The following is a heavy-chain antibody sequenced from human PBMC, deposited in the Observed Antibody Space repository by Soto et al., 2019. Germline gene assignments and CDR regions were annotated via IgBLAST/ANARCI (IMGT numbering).Heavy chain of an antibody. V-gene: IGHV3-23*01. CDR2: ISGSGGST. CDR3: AKDRGGDFWSGYSLEYCCYMDV. CDR1: GFTFSSYA. J-gene: IGHJ6*03. D-gene: IGHD3-3*01. Sequence: GGSLRLSCAASGFTFSSYAMSWVRQAPGKGLEWVSAISGSGGSTYYADSVKGRFTISRDNSKNTLYLQMNSLRAEDTAVYYCAKDRGGDFWSGYSLEYCCYMDVWGKGTTVTVSS.